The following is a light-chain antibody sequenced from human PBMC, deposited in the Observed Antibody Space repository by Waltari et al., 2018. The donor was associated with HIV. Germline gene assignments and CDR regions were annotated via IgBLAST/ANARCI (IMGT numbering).Light chain of an antibody. Sequence: QSALTQPRSVSGSPGQSVTISCTGTSSDVGGYNYVSWYQQQPGKAPKPMIYDVNKRPSGVPDRFAGSKSGNTASLTISGLQTEDDADYYCYSYAGSYTSVFGTGTTVTVL. CDR3: YSYAGSYTSV. CDR1: SSDVGGYNY. CDR2: DVN. V-gene: IGLV2-11*01. J-gene: IGLJ1*01.